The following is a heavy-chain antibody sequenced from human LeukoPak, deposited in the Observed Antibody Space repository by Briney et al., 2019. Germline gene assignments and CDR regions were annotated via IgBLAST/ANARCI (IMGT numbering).Heavy chain of an antibody. Sequence: PGGSLRLSCAASGFTFSSFEMNWVRQAPGKGLEWLSYISSSGSSIYYADSVKGRFTISRDNAKNSLYLQMNSLRAEDTAVYYCATQTTYYFGSGSGYWGQGTLVTVSS. CDR1: GFTFSSFE. V-gene: IGHV3-48*03. CDR3: ATQTTYYFGSGSGY. J-gene: IGHJ4*02. CDR2: ISSSGSSI. D-gene: IGHD3-10*01.